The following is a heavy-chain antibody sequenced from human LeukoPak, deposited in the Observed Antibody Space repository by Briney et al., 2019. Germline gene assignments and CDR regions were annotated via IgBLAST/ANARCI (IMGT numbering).Heavy chain of an antibody. Sequence: LSLTCTVSGGSISSYYWSWIRQPPGKGLEWVSYISSSGTTIYYADSVKGRFTISRDNAKNSLYLQMNSLRAEDTAVYYCAREGWGRVMDWGQGTLVTVSS. D-gene: IGHD3-16*01. CDR1: GGSISSYY. V-gene: IGHV3-11*04. CDR3: AREGWGRVMD. J-gene: IGHJ4*02. CDR2: ISSSGTTI.